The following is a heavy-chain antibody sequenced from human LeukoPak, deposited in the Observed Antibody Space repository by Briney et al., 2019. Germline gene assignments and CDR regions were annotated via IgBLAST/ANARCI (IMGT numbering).Heavy chain of an antibody. CDR1: GTSISSYY. CDR2: IYYGGST. CDR3: ARGEVYGDYGPGSWFDP. Sequence: SETLSLTCTVSGTSISSYYWSWIRQPPGKGLEWIGFIYYGGSTNYNPSLKSRVTISVDTSKNQFSLKLSSVTAADTAVYYCARGEVYGDYGPGSWFDPWGPGTLVTVSS. V-gene: IGHV4-59*01. J-gene: IGHJ5*02. D-gene: IGHD4-17*01.